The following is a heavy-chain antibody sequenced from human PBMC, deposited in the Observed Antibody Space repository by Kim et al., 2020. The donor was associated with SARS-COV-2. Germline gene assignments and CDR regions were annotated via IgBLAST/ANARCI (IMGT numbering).Heavy chain of an antibody. J-gene: IGHJ6*02. CDR1: GFTVSSNY. CDR2: IYSGGST. Sequence: GGSLRLSCAASGFTVSSNYMSWVRQAPGKGLEWVSVIYSGGSTYYADSVKGRFTISRDNSKNTLYLQMNSLRAEDTAVYYCARDLLGGLQRGLGGMDVWGQGTTVTVSS. V-gene: IGHV3-53*01. CDR3: ARDLLGGLQRGLGGMDV. D-gene: IGHD3-16*01.